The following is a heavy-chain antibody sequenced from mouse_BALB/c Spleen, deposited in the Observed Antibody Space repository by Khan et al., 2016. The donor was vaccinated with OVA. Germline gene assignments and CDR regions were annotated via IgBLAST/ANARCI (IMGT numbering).Heavy chain of an antibody. J-gene: IGHJ2*01. CDR1: GYTFTNYV. CDR2: INPYNGGT. D-gene: IGHD3-3*01. Sequence: VQLKESGPELVKPGASVKMSCKASGYTFTNYVLHWVKQKPGQGLEWIGYINPYNGGTKYNEKFKGKATLASDKSYIPAYMELSSLTSEDSAVYYCTRGTWQSYYFDYWGQGTTLTLAS. V-gene: IGHV1S136*01. CDR3: TRGTWQSYYFDY.